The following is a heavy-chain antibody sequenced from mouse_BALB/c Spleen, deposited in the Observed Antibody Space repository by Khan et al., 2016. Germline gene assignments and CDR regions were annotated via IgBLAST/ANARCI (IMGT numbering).Heavy chain of an antibody. CDR1: GYSITSDYA. J-gene: IGHJ1*01. CDR2: ISYSGST. V-gene: IGHV3-2*02. Sequence: QLEESGPGLVKPSQSLSLTCTVTGYSITSDYAWNWIRQFPGNKLEWMGYISYSGSTSYNPSLKSRISITRDTSKNTFFLQLNSVTTEDTATYYCARMGDYGYDGRAYGYFDVWGAGTTVTVSS. CDR3: ARMGDYGYDGRAYGYFDV. D-gene: IGHD2-2*01.